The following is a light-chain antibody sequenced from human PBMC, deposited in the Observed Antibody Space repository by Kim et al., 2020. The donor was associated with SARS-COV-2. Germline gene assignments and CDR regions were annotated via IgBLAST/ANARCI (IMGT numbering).Light chain of an antibody. J-gene: IGKJ2*01. Sequence: ISSHLAWYQQKPGKAPKLLIYAASTLEGGVSSRFTGSGSGTEFTLTISSLQPEDFATYYCQQLNSYPYTFGQGTKLEIK. CDR1: ISSH. V-gene: IGKV1-9*01. CDR2: AAS. CDR3: QQLNSYPYT.